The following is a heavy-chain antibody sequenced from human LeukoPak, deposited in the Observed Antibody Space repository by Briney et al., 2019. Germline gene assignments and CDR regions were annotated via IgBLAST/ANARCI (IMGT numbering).Heavy chain of an antibody. V-gene: IGHV3-21*01. CDR2: ISSSSSYI. D-gene: IGHD3-3*01. CDR3: ASCSLYYDFWSGYYLDENY. Sequence: KAGGSLRLSCAASGFTFSSYSMNWVRQAPGKGLEWVSSISSSSSYIYYADSVKGRFTISSDNAKNSLYLQMNSLRAEDTAVYYCASCSLYYDFWSGYYLDENYWGQGTLVTVSS. J-gene: IGHJ4*02. CDR1: GFTFSSYS.